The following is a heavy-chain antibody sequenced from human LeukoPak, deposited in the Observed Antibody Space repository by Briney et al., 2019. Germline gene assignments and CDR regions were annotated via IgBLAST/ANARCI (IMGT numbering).Heavy chain of an antibody. CDR1: GGSISSGDYY. D-gene: IGHD1-26*01. CDR2: IYYSGST. CDR3: ARAVVGATTVFDY. V-gene: IGHV4-30-4*08. Sequence: PSETLSLTCTVSGGSISSGDYYWSWIRQPPGKGLEWIGYIYYSGSTYYNPPLKSRVTISVDTSKNQFSLKLSSVTAADTAVYYCARAVVGATTVFDYWGQGTLVTVSS. J-gene: IGHJ4*02.